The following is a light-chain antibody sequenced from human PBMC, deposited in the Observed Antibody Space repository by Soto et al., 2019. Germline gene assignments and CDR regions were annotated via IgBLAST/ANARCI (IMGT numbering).Light chain of an antibody. Sequence: IQMTQSPSSLSASVGDRVTITCRASQSINNYLNWYQQKLGTAPKLLIYGASNLQSGVSSRFSGSGSGTDFTLTISSLQPEDFATYYCQQSYSSPGFGQGTKVEIK. J-gene: IGKJ1*01. CDR3: QQSYSSPG. CDR2: GAS. CDR1: QSINNY. V-gene: IGKV1-39*01.